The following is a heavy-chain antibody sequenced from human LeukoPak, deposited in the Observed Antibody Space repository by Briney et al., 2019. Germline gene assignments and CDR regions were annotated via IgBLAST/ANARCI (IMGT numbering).Heavy chain of an antibody. Sequence: SVTVSCKASGGTFSSYAISWVRQAPGQGLEWMGRIIPILGIANYAQKFQGRVTITADKSTSTAYMELSSLRSEDTAVYYCARGPTGPPKGTRLNSGWEYWGQGTLVTVSS. V-gene: IGHV1-69*04. D-gene: IGHD6-19*01. CDR3: ARGPTGPPKGTRLNSGWEY. CDR1: GGTFSSYA. CDR2: IIPILGIA. J-gene: IGHJ4*02.